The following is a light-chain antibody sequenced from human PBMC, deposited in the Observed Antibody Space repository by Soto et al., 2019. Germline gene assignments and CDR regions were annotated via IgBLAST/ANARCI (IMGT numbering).Light chain of an antibody. CDR2: SNN. J-gene: IGLJ2*01. Sequence: QSVLTQPPSASGTPGQRVTISCSGSSSNIGSNYVYWYQQLPGTAPKLLIYSNNQRPSGVPDRFSGSKSGTSASLAISGLRSEDEADYYCAAWDDSLSGVVFGGGTTLTV. CDR3: AAWDDSLSGVV. CDR1: SSNIGSNY. V-gene: IGLV1-47*02.